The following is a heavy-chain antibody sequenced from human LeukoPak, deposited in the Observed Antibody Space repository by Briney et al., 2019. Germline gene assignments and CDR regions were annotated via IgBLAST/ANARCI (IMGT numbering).Heavy chain of an antibody. V-gene: IGHV4-34*01. J-gene: IGHJ4*02. CDR2: INHSGGT. CDR1: GGSFSGYY. D-gene: IGHD3-22*01. Sequence: SETLSLTCAVYGGSFSGYYWSWIRPPPGKGLEWIGEINHSGGTNYHPSLKSRVTISVATSKNQFSLKLSSVTAADTAVYYCAREGYYYDSSGYRFDYWGQGTLVTVSS. CDR3: AREGYYYDSSGYRFDY.